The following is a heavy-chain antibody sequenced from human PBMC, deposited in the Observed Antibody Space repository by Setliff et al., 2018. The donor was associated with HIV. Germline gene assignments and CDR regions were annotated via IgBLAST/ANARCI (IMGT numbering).Heavy chain of an antibody. J-gene: IGHJ3*02. D-gene: IGHD2-21*02. Sequence: GGSLRLSCAASGFTFSDYYMSWIRQAPGKGLEWVSYISSSSSYTNYADSVKGRSTISRDNAKNSLYLQMNSLRAEDTAVYYCARDVKAYCGGDCYYAFDIWGQGTMVTVSS. CDR3: ARDVKAYCGGDCYYAFDI. CDR1: GFTFSDYY. V-gene: IGHV3-11*05. CDR2: ISSSSSYT.